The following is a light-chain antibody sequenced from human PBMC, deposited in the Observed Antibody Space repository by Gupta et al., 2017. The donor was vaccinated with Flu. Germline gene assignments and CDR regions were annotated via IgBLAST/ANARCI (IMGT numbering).Light chain of an antibody. CDR2: DVY. J-gene: IGLJ3*02. CDR1: SRDIGHHDY. Sequence: QSALTQPASVSGSPGQSITISCAGASRDIGHHDYVSWYQQHPGTPPKIICEDVYSRPSGTSRLCEGNSSGTTALPNRSGLQADDDAHESSALYKNTGGRVFGGGTKVTVL. V-gene: IGLV2-14*03. CDR3: ALYKNTGGRV.